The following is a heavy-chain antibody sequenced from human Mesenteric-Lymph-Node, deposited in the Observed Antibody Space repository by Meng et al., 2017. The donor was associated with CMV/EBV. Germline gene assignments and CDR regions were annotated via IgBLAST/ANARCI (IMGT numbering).Heavy chain of an antibody. CDR2: IHYNGST. CDR3: ARKFWSDYYFDY. CDR1: GDSITSYS. Sequence: CTVSGDSITSYSWSWIRQSPGKGLEWIGSIHYNGSTNYNPSLKSRVTISIDSSQNQFSLKLSSVTAADTAVYYCARKFWSDYYFDYWGQGTLVTVSS. J-gene: IGHJ4*02. V-gene: IGHV4-59*01. D-gene: IGHD3-3*01.